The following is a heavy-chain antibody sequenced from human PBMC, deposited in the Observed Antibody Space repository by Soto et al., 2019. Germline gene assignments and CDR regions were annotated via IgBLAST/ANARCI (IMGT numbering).Heavy chain of an antibody. CDR1: GGTFSSYT. Sequence: ASVKVSCKASGGTFSSYTISWVRQAPGQGLEWMGRIIPILGIANYAQKFQGRVTITADKSTSTAYMELSSLRSEDTAVYYCANLGRGLLYYYGMDVWGQGTTVTV. CDR2: IIPILGIA. D-gene: IGHD2-21*01. V-gene: IGHV1-69*02. CDR3: ANLGRGLLYYYGMDV. J-gene: IGHJ6*02.